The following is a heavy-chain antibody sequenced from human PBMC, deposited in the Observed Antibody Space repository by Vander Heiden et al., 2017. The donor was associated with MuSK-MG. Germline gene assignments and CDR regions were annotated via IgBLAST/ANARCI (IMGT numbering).Heavy chain of an antibody. D-gene: IGHD1-26*01. CDR3: ARERRAGTYNWFDP. J-gene: IGHJ5*02. Sequence: VQLVESGGGVVQHGRSLTPSCAASGFPFGSYEMHWVRQAPGKGLEWVAITSNDGSNKYYADSVKGRFTISRDNSKNTLYLQMNSLRPEDTALYYCARERRAGTYNWFDPWGEGTLVTVSS. V-gene: IGHV3-30-3*01. CDR1: GFPFGSYE. CDR2: TSNDGSNK.